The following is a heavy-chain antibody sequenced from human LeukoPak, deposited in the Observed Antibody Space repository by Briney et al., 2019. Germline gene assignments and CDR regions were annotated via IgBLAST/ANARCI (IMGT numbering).Heavy chain of an antibody. CDR1: GFTFDDYA. V-gene: IGHV3-9*01. CDR2: VSWNSGSI. J-gene: IGHJ4*02. CDR3: ARVHYFYGGNSEVYFDY. D-gene: IGHD4-23*01. Sequence: GRSLRLSCAASGFTFDDYAMHWVRQAPGKGLEWVSGVSWNSGSIGYADSVKGRFTIPRDNAKNSLYLQMNSLRAEDTAVYYCARVHYFYGGNSEVYFDYWGQGTLVTVSS.